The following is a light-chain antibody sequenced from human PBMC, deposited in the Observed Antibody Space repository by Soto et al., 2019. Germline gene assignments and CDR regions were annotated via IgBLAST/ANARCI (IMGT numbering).Light chain of an antibody. CDR3: SSYTSSSTYV. CDR1: SSDVGGYNY. V-gene: IGLV2-14*01. CDR2: DVS. J-gene: IGLJ1*01. Sequence: QSVLTQPGSVSGSPGQSIPISCTGTSSDVGGYNYVSWYQQHPGKAPKLMIYDVSNRPSGVSNRFSGSKSGNTASLTISGLQAEDEADYYCSSYTSSSTYVFGTGTKVTVL.